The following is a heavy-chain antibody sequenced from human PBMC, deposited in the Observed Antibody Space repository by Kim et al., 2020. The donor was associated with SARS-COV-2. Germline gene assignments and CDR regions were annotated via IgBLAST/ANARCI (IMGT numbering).Heavy chain of an antibody. Sequence: AAVEGRFTISRDNAKTSRCLQMNSLRAEDTAVYYCARHYDFWSGWYYMDVWGKGTTVTVSS. V-gene: IGHV3-11*01. D-gene: IGHD3-3*01. CDR3: ARHYDFWSGWYYMDV. J-gene: IGHJ6*03.